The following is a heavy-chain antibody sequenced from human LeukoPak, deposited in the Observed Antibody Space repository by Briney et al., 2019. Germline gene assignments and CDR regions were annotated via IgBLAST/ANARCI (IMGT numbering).Heavy chain of an antibody. CDR1: GYTFTSYA. D-gene: IGHD6-19*01. CDR2: INAGNGNT. Sequence: GGSLRLSCAASGYTFTSYAMHWVRQAPGQRLEWMGWINAGNGNTKYSQEFQGRVTITRDTSASTAYMELSSLRSEDMAVYYCARSLTTWLVFDYWGQGTLVTVSS. V-gene: IGHV1-3*03. CDR3: ARSLTTWLVFDY. J-gene: IGHJ4*02.